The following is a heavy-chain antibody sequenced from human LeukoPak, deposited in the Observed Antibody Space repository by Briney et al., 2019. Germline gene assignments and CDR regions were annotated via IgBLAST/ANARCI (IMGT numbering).Heavy chain of an antibody. Sequence: GGSLRLSCAASGFTFSSYGMHWVRQAPGKGLEWVAFIRYDGSNKYYADSVKGRFTVSRDNSKNTLYLQMNSLRAEDTAVYYCAKDTVPGFLEWSYYYYMDVWGKGTTVTVSS. D-gene: IGHD3-3*01. CDR1: GFTFSSYG. V-gene: IGHV3-30*02. CDR2: IRYDGSNK. CDR3: AKDTVPGFLEWSYYYYMDV. J-gene: IGHJ6*03.